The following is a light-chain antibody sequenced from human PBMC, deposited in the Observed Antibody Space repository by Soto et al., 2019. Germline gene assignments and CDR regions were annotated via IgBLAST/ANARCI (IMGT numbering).Light chain of an antibody. CDR3: SSYAGSNNFGVYV. CDR1: SSDVGGYNY. J-gene: IGLJ1*01. CDR2: EVS. V-gene: IGLV2-8*01. Sequence: QSALTQPPSASGSPGQSVTISCTGTSSDVGGYNYVSWYQQHPGKAPKLMIYEVSKRPSGVPDRFSGSKSGNTASLTVSGLQAEDEADYYCSSYAGSNNFGVYVFGTGTKVTV.